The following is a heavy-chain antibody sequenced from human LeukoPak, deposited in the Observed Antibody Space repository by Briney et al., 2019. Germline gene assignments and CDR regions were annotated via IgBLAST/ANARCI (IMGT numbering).Heavy chain of an antibody. CDR1: GGSISSYY. CDR2: IYYSGST. D-gene: IGHD1-26*01. V-gene: IGHV4-59*01. J-gene: IGHJ4*02. CDR3: ARGPSSGSYFLDY. Sequence: PSETLSLTCTVSGGSISSYYWSWIRQPPGKGLEWIGYIYYSGSTNYNPSLKSRVTISVDTSKNQFSLKLSSVTAADTAVYCCARGPSSGSYFLDYWGQGTLVTVSS.